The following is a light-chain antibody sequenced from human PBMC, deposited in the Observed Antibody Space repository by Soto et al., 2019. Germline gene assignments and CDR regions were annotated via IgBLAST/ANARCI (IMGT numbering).Light chain of an antibody. CDR1: SSNIGSNT. Sequence: QSVLTQPPSASGTPGQRVTISCSGSSSNIGSNTVNWYQQLPGTAPKLLIYSNNHRPSGVPDRFSGSKSGHSAALAITGLQSEDEADYYCAAWDDSLNGVVFGGVTELTVL. CDR2: SNN. J-gene: IGLJ2*01. CDR3: AAWDDSLNGVV. V-gene: IGLV1-44*01.